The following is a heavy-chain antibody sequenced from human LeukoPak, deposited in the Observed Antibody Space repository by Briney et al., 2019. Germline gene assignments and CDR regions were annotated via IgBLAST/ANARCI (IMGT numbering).Heavy chain of an antibody. D-gene: IGHD3-3*01. CDR3: ARVRRSKGYDFWSGYFGY. J-gene: IGHJ4*02. CDR2: IYSGGST. CDR1: GFTVSSNY. Sequence: GGSLRLSCAASGFTVSSNYMSWVRQAPGKGLEWVSVIYSGGSTYYADPVKGRFTISRDNSKNTLYLQMNSLRAEDTAVYYCARVRRSKGYDFWSGYFGYWGQGTLVTVSS. V-gene: IGHV3-53*01.